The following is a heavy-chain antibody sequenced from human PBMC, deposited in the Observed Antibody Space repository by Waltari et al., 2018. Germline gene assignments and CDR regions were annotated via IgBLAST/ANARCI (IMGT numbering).Heavy chain of an antibody. CDR1: GFPFSSYA. D-gene: IGHD5-18*01. Sequence: QGPLVESGGGVVQPGGSLRLSCEASGFPFSSYAMPWARLTPGKGLQWVAFIRHGVIGNYYAGSVKGRFSISRDDSKNTLFLQMNSLRPEDTAIYYCAMDKYSYSFGPWGQGTLVTVSS. CDR3: AMDKYSYSFGP. V-gene: IGHV3-30*02. CDR2: IRHGVIGN. J-gene: IGHJ5*02.